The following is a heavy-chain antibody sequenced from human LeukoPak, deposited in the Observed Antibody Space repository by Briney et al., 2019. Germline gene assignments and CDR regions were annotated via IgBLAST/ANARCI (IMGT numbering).Heavy chain of an antibody. J-gene: IGHJ1*01. CDR3: ARGPPRGGYGESAEYFQH. CDR2: IYHSGST. CDR1: GFTFSSYAM. D-gene: IGHD5-12*01. V-gene: IGHV4-4*02. Sequence: PGGSLRLSCAASGFTFSSYAMSWVRQPPGKGLEWIWEIYHSGSTNYNPSLKSRVTISVDKSKNQFSLKLSSVTAADTAVYYCARGPPRGGYGESAEYFQHWGQGTLVTVSS.